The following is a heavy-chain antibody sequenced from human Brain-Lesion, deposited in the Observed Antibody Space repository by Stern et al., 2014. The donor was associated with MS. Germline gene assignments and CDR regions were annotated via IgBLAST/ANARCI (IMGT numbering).Heavy chain of an antibody. Sequence: QVQLQQSGAEVKKPGASVKVSCKTSGYIFTGYYIHWVRQAPGQGLEWMAWINPHTGGTKYAQKVQGRVTMSRDTSISTAYVELSSLTSDDTAVYYCARDQRGITIFGVVTDYYYLGMDVWGQGTTVTVSS. D-gene: IGHD3-3*01. CDR3: ARDQRGITIFGVVTDYYYLGMDV. J-gene: IGHJ6*02. CDR2: INPHTGGT. CDR1: GYIFTGYY. V-gene: IGHV1-2*02.